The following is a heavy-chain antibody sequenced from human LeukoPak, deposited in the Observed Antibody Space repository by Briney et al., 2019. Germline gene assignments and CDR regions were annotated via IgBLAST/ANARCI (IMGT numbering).Heavy chain of an antibody. J-gene: IGHJ4*02. Sequence: ASVKVPCKASGYTFTGYYVHWVRQAPGQGLEWMGWIDPNSGGANYAQKFQGRVTMTRDTSISTAYMELSRLTSDDTAVYYCATIRVDYWGQGTLVTVSS. CDR2: IDPNSGGA. CDR1: GYTFTGYY. CDR3: ATIRVDY. V-gene: IGHV1-2*02.